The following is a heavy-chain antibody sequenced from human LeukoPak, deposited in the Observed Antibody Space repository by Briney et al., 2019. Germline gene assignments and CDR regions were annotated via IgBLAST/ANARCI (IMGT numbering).Heavy chain of an antibody. V-gene: IGHV3-66*01. CDR2: IYSGGST. J-gene: IGHJ5*02. CDR1: GFTVSSNY. CDR3: AWVLYYDSSGSLNWFDP. D-gene: IGHD3-22*01. Sequence: GGSLRLSCAASGFTVSSNYMSWVRQAPGKGLEWVSVIYSGGSTYYADSVKGRFTISRDNSKNTLYLQMNSLSAEDTAVYYCAWVLYYDSSGSLNWFDPWGQGTLVTVSS.